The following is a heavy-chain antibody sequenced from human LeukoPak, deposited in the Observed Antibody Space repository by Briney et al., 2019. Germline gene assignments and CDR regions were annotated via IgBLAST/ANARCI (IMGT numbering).Heavy chain of an antibody. CDR1: GFIFSNYV. CDR2: IRGDGDRT. D-gene: IGHD6-13*01. CDR3: AREPAVGTADF. J-gene: IGHJ4*02. V-gene: IGHV3-64*01. Sequence: PGGSLRLSCAASGFIFSNYVMHWVRQAPGKGLESVSAIRGDGDRTHYTNFVKGRFTISRDNSKNTLFLQMGDLRPEGAGIYYCAREPAVGTADFWGQGTLVTVSS.